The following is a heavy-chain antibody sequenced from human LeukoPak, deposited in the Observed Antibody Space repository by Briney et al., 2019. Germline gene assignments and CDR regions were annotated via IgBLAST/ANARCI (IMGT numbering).Heavy chain of an antibody. CDR2: INPNSGGT. V-gene: IGHV1-2*02. D-gene: IGHD5-24*01. CDR1: GYTFTGYY. CDR3: ARAIGRWLQTYFDY. J-gene: IGHJ4*02. Sequence: ASVKVSCKASGYTFTGYYMHWVRQAPGQGLEWMGWINPNSGGTNYAQKFQGRVTMTRDTSISTVYMELSRLRSDDTAVYYCARAIGRWLQTYFDYWGQGTLVTVSS.